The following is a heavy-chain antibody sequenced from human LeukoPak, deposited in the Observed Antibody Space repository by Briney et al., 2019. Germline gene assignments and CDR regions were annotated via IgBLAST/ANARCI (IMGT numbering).Heavy chain of an antibody. CDR3: ARVFAGEEEVVPAAIPSDY. CDR1: GYTFPSYG. Sequence: ASVKVSCKASGYTFPSYGISWVRQAPGQGLEWMGWINTYSGNTNYAQKLQGRVIMTTDTSTSTAYMELSSLRSEDTAVYYCARVFAGEEEVVPAAIPSDYWGQGTLVTVSS. D-gene: IGHD2-2*02. J-gene: IGHJ4*02. CDR2: INTYSGNT. V-gene: IGHV1-18*01.